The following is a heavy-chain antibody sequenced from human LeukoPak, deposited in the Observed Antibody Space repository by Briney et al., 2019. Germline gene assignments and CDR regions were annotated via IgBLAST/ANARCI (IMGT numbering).Heavy chain of an antibody. J-gene: IGHJ4*02. CDR3: ARVDPVDDYGGNSPTYFDY. CDR2: ISSSSSTI. Sequence: GGSLRLSCAASGFTFSSYSMNWVRQAPGKGLEWVSYISSSSSTIYYADSVKGRFTISRDNAKNSLYLQMNSLRAEDTAVYYCARVDPVDDYGGNSPTYFDYWGQGTLVTVSS. V-gene: IGHV3-48*04. CDR1: GFTFSSYS. D-gene: IGHD4-23*01.